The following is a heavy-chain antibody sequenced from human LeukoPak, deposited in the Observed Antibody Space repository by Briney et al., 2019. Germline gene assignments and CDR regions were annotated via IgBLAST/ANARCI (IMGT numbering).Heavy chain of an antibody. CDR2: ISGSGGST. Sequence: GGSLRLSCAASGFTFSSYAMSWVRQAPGKGLEWVSAISGSGGSTYYADSVRGRFTISRDNSKNTLYLQMNSLRAEDTAVYYCAREGNYDILTGYYTGYYYGMDVWGQGTTVTVSS. V-gene: IGHV3-23*01. J-gene: IGHJ6*02. CDR1: GFTFSSYA. CDR3: AREGNYDILTGYYTGYYYGMDV. D-gene: IGHD3-9*01.